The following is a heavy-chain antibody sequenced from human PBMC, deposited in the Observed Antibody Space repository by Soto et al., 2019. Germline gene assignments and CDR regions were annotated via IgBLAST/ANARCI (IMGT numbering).Heavy chain of an antibody. Sequence: PSETLSLTCTVSGGSISSYYWSWIRQPPGKGLECIGYIYYSGSTNYNPSLKSRVTISLDTSKNHFSLKLSSVTPADTAVYYCARLGGYYYMDIWGKGTTVNVSS. V-gene: IGHV4-59*01. D-gene: IGHD3-10*01. CDR1: GGSISSYY. CDR2: IYYSGST. CDR3: ARLGGYYYMDI. J-gene: IGHJ6*03.